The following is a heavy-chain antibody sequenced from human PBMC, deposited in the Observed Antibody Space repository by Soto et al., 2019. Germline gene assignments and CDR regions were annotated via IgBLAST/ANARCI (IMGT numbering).Heavy chain of an antibody. CDR2: IYPGDSDT. Sequence: GESLKISCNGSGYSFTSYWIGWVLHMPGKGLEWMGIIYPGDSDTRYSPSFQGQVTISADKSISTAYLQWSSLKASDTAMYYCARRPSYGYHYYYGMDVWGQGTTVTVSS. V-gene: IGHV5-51*01. D-gene: IGHD5-18*01. CDR3: ARRPSYGYHYYYGMDV. J-gene: IGHJ6*02. CDR1: GYSFTSYW.